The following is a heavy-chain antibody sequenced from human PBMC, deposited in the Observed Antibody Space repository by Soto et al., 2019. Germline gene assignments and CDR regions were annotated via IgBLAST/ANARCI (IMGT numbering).Heavy chain of an antibody. CDR1: GFSLSNARMG. V-gene: IGHV2-26*01. CDR3: ARTGYSSGWYNYYGMDV. Sequence: QVTLKESGPVLVKPTETLTLTCTVSGFSLSNARMGVSWIRQPPGKALEWLAHIFSNDEKSYSTSLKSRLTISKDTSKSQVVLTMTNMDTVDTATYYCARTGYSSGWYNYYGMDVWGQGTTVTVSS. D-gene: IGHD6-19*01. CDR2: IFSNDEK. J-gene: IGHJ6*02.